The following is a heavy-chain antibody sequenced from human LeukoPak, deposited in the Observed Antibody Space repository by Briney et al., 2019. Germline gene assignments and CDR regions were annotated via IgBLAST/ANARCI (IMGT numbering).Heavy chain of an antibody. CDR1: GYTFTSYD. CDR3: ARGDELLWFGESLYFQH. V-gene: IGHV1-8*01. Sequence: ASVKVSCKASGYTFTSYDINWVRQATGQGLEWMGWMNPNSGNTGYAQKFQGRVTMTRNTSISTAYMELSSLRSEDTAVYYCARGDELLWFGESLYFQHWGQGTLVTVSS. CDR2: MNPNSGNT. J-gene: IGHJ1*01. D-gene: IGHD3-10*01.